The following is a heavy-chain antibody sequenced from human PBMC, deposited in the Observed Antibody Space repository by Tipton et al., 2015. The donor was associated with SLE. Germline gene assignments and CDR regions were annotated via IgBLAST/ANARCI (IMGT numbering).Heavy chain of an antibody. CDR1: GFTFSTPA. V-gene: IGHV1-58*02. CDR3: AATVTALSGAVYYGMDV. CDR2: IVVGSGLT. D-gene: IGHD2-8*02. Sequence: QLVQSGPEVKKPGTSVKVSCKASGFTFSTPAMYWVRQARGQRLEWIGWIVVGSGLTTYAQKFQERVTISSDMSTTTVFLELSSLGSEDTAMYYCAATVTALSGAVYYGMDVWGHGTTVTVSS. J-gene: IGHJ6*02.